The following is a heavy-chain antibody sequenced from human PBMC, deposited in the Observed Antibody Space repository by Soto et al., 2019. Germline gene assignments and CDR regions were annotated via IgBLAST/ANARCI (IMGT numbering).Heavy chain of an antibody. D-gene: IGHD6-19*01. Sequence: SVKVSCKASGGTFSSYAISWVRQAPGQGLEWMGGIIPIFGTANYAQKFQGRVTITADESTSTAYMELSSLRAEDTAVYYCARDGRERQWLDFFDYWGQGTLVTVSS. CDR1: GGTFSSYA. CDR3: ARDGRERQWLDFFDY. V-gene: IGHV1-69*13. CDR2: IIPIFGTA. J-gene: IGHJ4*02.